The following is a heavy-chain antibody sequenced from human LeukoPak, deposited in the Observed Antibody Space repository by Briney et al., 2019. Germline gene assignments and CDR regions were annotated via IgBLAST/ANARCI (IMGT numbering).Heavy chain of an antibody. V-gene: IGHV4-38-2*02. CDR1: GYSISSGYY. J-gene: IGHJ4*02. CDR2: IYHSGST. CDR3: ARDSPRVDY. Sequence: PSETLSLTCTVSGYSISSGYYWGWIRQPPGKGLEWIGSIYHSGSTYYNPSLKSRVTISVDTSKNQFSLKLSSVTAADTAVYYCARDSPRVDYWGQGTLVTVSS.